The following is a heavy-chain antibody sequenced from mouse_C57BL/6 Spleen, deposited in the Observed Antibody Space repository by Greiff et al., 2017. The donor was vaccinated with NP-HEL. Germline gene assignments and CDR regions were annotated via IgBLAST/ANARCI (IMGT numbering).Heavy chain of an antibody. CDR1: GYAFTNYL. V-gene: IGHV1-54*01. CDR2: INPGSGGT. J-gene: IGHJ2*01. CDR3: ARGRKEFDY. Sequence: QVQLQQSGAELVRPGTSVKVSCKASGYAFTNYLIEWVKQRPGQGLEWIGVINPGSGGTNYNEKFKGKATLTADKSSSTAYMQLSSLTSEDSAVYFCARGRKEFDYWGQGTTLTVSS.